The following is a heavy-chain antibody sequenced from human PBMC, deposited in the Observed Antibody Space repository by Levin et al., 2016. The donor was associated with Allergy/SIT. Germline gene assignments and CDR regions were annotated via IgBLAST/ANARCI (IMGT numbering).Heavy chain of an antibody. D-gene: IGHD1-26*01. V-gene: IGHV1-69-2*01. Sequence: WVRQAPGQGLEWMGLVDPEDGETIYAEKFQGRVTITADTSTDTAYMELSSLRSEDTAVYYCATEVGATSTYYYGMDVWGQGTTVTVSS. CDR2: VDPEDGET. CDR3: ATEVGATSTYYYGMDV. J-gene: IGHJ6*02.